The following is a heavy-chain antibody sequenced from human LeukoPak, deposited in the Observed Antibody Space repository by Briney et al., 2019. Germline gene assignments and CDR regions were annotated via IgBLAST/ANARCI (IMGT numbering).Heavy chain of an antibody. CDR3: ARDGYYDSKGSFDI. V-gene: IGHV1-18*01. CDR2: ISAYNGNT. D-gene: IGHD3-22*01. CDR1: GYTFTSYG. J-gene: IGHJ3*02. Sequence: ASVKVSCKASGYTFTSYGISWVRQAPGQGLEWMGWISAYNGNTNYAQKLQGRVTMTTDTSTSTAYVELRSLRSDDTAVYYCARDGYYDSKGSFDIWGQGTMVTVSS.